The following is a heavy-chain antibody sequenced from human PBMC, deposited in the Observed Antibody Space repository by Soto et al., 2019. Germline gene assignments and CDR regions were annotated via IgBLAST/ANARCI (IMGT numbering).Heavy chain of an antibody. CDR2: IYYSGST. J-gene: IGHJ4*02. V-gene: IGHV4-31*03. CDR3: ARGGRSDFWSGYYKGFDY. Sequence: SETLSLTCTVSGGSISSGGYYWSWIRQHPGKGLEWIGYIYYSGSTCYNPSLKSRVTISVDTSKNQFSLKLSSVTAADTAVYYCARGGRSDFWSGYYKGFDYWGQGTLVTVSS. CDR1: GGSISSGGYY. D-gene: IGHD3-3*01.